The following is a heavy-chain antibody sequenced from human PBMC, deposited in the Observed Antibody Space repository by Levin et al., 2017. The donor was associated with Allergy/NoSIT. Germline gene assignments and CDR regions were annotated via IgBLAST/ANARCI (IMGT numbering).Heavy chain of an antibody. CDR1: GFTFTRYA. D-gene: IGHD1-1*01. J-gene: IGHJ4*02. CDR2: VSASGGST. CDR3: ATQTGLDY. Sequence: GGSLRLSCVASGFTFTRYAMTWVRQAPGKGLEWVSSVSASGGSTYYADSVEGRFTISKENSKNTLHLQMNSLRAEDTATYYCATQTGLDYWGQGTLVTVSS. V-gene: IGHV3-23*01.